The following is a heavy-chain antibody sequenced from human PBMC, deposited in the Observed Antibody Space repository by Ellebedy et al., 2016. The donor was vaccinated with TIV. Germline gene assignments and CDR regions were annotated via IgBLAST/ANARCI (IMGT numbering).Heavy chain of an antibody. D-gene: IGHD7-27*01. CDR2: IRSIPYGWTT. CDR1: GFTFCDHA. V-gene: IGHV3-49*04. CDR3: ARHWGFRFDS. Sequence: GESLKISCTTSGFTFCDHAVSWVRQAPGKGLEWVVFIRSIPYGWTTDYAASVKGRFTISRDEANSIAHLQMNSLRTEDTAIYYCARHWGFRFDSWGQGTLVTVSS. J-gene: IGHJ4*02.